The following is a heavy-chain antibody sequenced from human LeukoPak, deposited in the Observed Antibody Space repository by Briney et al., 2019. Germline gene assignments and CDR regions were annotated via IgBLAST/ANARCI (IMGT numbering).Heavy chain of an antibody. CDR1: GFTFSSYW. D-gene: IGHD3-9*01. CDR3: AKEGDILTGYYPFTPFDY. Sequence: GGSLRLSCAASGFTFSSYWMHWVRQAPGKGLVWVSRINSDGSSTSYADSVKGRFTISRDNAKNTLYLLMNSLRAEDTAVYYCAKEGDILTGYYPFTPFDYWGQGTLVTVSS. V-gene: IGHV3-74*01. J-gene: IGHJ4*02. CDR2: INSDGSST.